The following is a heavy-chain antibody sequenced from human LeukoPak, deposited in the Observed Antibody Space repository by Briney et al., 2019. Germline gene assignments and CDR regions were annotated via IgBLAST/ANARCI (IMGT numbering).Heavy chain of an antibody. V-gene: IGHV1-46*02. CDR1: GYTFNSFY. CDR3: ARRTAGTNLDP. J-gene: IGHJ5*02. D-gene: IGHD6-19*01. CDR2: INPSDASA. Sequence: ASVKVSCKASGYTFNSFYIHWVRQAPGQGLEWMGIINPSDASATYAQKFQGRVTMTRDTSTTTVYMELSSLRSEDTAVYYCARRTAGTNLDPWGQGTLVTVSS.